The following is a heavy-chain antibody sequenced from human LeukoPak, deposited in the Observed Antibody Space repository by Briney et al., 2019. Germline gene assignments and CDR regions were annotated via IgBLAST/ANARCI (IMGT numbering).Heavy chain of an antibody. Sequence: AGGSLRLSCAAPGFTFSSYSMNWVRQAPGKGLEWVSYISSSSSTIYYADSVKGRFTISRDNAKNSLYLQVNSLRAEDTAVYYCARGLDYWGQGTLVTVSS. CDR1: GFTFSSYS. CDR3: ARGLDY. J-gene: IGHJ4*02. CDR2: ISSSSSTI. V-gene: IGHV3-48*01.